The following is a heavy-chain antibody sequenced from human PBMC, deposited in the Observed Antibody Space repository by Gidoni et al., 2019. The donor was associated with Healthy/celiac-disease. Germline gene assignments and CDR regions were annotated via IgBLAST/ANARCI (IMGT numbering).Heavy chain of an antibody. D-gene: IGHD2-21*02. CDR1: GGSISSGDHY. Sequence: QVQLQESGPGLVKPSQTLSLTCTVSGGSISSGDHYWSWIRPPPGKGLEWIGYIYYRGSTYYNPSLKSRVTISVDTSKNQFSLKLSSVTAADTAVYYCARAHRFCGGDCYPNWFDPWGQGTLVTVSS. J-gene: IGHJ5*02. CDR2: IYYRGST. V-gene: IGHV4-30-4*01. CDR3: ARAHRFCGGDCYPNWFDP.